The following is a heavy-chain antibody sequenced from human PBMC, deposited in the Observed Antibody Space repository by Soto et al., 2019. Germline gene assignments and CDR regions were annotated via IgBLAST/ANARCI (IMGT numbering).Heavy chain of an antibody. CDR1: GITFSSYV. J-gene: IGHJ4*02. D-gene: IGHD5-18*01. V-gene: IGHV3-23*01. Sequence: EVQLLESGGGLVQPGGSLRLSCAASGITFSSYVLSWVRQAPGMGLEWVSSISGSGASTYYADSVKGRFTISRDTSKSXXYLHLTSLRADDTAIYYWAKEAGGGAAMVTSYFDYWGQGTLVSVSS. CDR2: ISGSGAST. CDR3: AKEAGGGAAMVTSYFDY.